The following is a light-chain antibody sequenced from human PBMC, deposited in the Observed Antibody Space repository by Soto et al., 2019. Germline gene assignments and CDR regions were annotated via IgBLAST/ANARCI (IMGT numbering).Light chain of an antibody. J-gene: IGKJ1*01. CDR2: GAS. Sequence: EIVMTQSPATLSVSPWERATLSCRASQGIKDYLAWFQQKPGQAPRLLIYGASTRATAIPARFSGSGSGTEFTLSISSLQSEDFAVYYCKQYNTWPRTFGQGTKVDIK. V-gene: IGKV3-15*01. CDR3: KQYNTWPRT. CDR1: QGIKDY.